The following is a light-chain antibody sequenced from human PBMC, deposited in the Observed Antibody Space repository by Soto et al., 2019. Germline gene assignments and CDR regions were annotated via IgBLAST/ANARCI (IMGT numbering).Light chain of an antibody. J-gene: IGKJ5*01. CDR1: LSVSSN. CDR2: GAS. CDR3: QQYYGSPGIT. V-gene: IGKV3-20*01. Sequence: EIILTQSPATLSVSPGERATLSCRASLSVSSNLAWYQQKPGQAPRLLIYGASSRATDIPDRFSGSGSGTDFTLTISRLEPEDFAVYYCQQYYGSPGITFGQGTRLEI.